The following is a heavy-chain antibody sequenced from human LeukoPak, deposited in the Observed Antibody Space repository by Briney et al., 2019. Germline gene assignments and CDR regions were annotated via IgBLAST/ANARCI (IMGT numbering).Heavy chain of an antibody. J-gene: IGHJ5*02. CDR2: SSAYNGNT. Sequence: ASVKVSCKASGYTFTSNGISWVRQAPGQGLEGRGGSSAYNGNTNNAQTLQGRVTMTTDTSTSTAYMELRSLRSDDTAVYYCARDQTAMANWFDPWGQGTLVTVSS. V-gene: IGHV1-18*01. CDR1: GYTFTSNG. CDR3: ARDQTAMANWFDP. D-gene: IGHD5-18*01.